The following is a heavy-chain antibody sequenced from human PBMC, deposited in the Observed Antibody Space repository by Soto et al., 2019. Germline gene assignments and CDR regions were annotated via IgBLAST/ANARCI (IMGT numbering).Heavy chain of an antibody. CDR2: ISYDGSNK. J-gene: IGHJ6*02. CDR3: AREKRELGYYYVYYYYGMDV. Sequence: QPGGSLRLSCAASGFTFNSYAMHWVRQAPGKGLEWVAVISYDGSNKYYADSVKGRFTISRDNSKNTLYLQMNSLRAEDTAVYYCAREKRELGYYYVYYYYGMDVWGQGTTVTVSS. CDR1: GFTFNSYA. V-gene: IGHV3-30-3*01. D-gene: IGHD3-22*01.